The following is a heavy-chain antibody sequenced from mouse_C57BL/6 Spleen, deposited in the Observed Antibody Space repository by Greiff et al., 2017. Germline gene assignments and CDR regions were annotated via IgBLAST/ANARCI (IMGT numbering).Heavy chain of an antibody. Sequence: QVQLQQSGAELVKPGASVKMSCKASGYTFTSYWITWVKQRPGQGLEWIGDIYPGSGSTNYNEKFKSKATLTVDTSSSTAYMQLSSLTSEDSAVYYCARGGTAGDYYAMDYWGQGTSVTVSS. J-gene: IGHJ4*01. CDR3: ARGGTAGDYYAMDY. CDR1: GYTFTSYW. CDR2: IYPGSGST. D-gene: IGHD3-3*01. V-gene: IGHV1-55*01.